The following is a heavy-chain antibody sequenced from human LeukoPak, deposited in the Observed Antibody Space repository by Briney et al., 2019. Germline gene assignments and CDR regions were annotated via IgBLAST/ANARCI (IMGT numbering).Heavy chain of an antibody. Sequence: GESLQISCKGSGCSFTTHWIGWVRQMPGQGLEWMGIIYPGDSDTRYSPSFQGQVTISADKSITTAYLQWSSLKASDTAIYYCARLSVDTPRHYFDYWGQGTLVTVSS. CDR2: IYPGDSDT. D-gene: IGHD5-18*01. V-gene: IGHV5-51*01. CDR1: GCSFTTHW. J-gene: IGHJ4*02. CDR3: ARLSVDTPRHYFDY.